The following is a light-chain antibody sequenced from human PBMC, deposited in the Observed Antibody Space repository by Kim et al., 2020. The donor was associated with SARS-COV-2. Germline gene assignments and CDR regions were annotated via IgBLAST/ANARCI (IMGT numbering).Light chain of an antibody. CDR2: GAS. CDR1: QSVSSSY. V-gene: IGKV3-20*01. CDR3: QQYQQYAGSPSIT. Sequence: ERATLSCRASQSVSSSYLAWYQHKPGQAPRLLIFGASSRATGVPDRFSGSGSGTDFTLTISRLEPEDFAVYYCQQYQQYAGSPSITFGQGTRLEIK. J-gene: IGKJ5*01.